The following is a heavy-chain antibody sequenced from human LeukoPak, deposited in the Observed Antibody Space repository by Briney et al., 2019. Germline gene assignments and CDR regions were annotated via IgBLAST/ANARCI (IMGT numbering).Heavy chain of an antibody. CDR3: ARGLPDKGSDP. Sequence: SETLSLTCTVSGGSISIYYWSWIRQPPGKGLEWIGYIYYSGSTNYNPSLKSRVTISVDTSKNQFSLKLSSVTAADTAVYYCARGLPDKGSDPWGQGTLVTVSS. V-gene: IGHV4-59*01. J-gene: IGHJ5*02. CDR1: GGSISIYY. D-gene: IGHD4-11*01. CDR2: IYYSGST.